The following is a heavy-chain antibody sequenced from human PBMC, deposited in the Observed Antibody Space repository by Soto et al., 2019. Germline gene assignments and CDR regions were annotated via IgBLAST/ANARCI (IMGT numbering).Heavy chain of an antibody. D-gene: IGHD2-2*01. V-gene: IGHV1-18*04. J-gene: IGHJ5*02. CDR1: GYTFTSYG. CDR3: ARDGSLYCSSPSCYYNWFDP. CDR2: ISAYNGNT. Sequence: ASVKLSCKASGYTFTSYGISWVRQDPGQGLEWMVWISAYNGNTNYAQKLQGRVTMTTDTSTSPAYMELRSLRSDDTDVYYCARDGSLYCSSPSCYYNWFDPWGQGTLGTVSS.